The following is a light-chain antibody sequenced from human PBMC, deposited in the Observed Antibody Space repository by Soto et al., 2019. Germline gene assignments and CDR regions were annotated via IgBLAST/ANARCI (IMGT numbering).Light chain of an antibody. CDR3: QQASSFPLT. CDR2: GAS. Sequence: EIVMTQSPATLSVSPGERATLSCRASQSVSSNLAWYHQKPGQAPRLLIYGASTRATGIPARFSGSASGTYFTLNISSLQPEDFATYYCQQASSFPLTFGQGTKVDIK. CDR1: QSVSSN. J-gene: IGKJ1*01. V-gene: IGKV3-15*01.